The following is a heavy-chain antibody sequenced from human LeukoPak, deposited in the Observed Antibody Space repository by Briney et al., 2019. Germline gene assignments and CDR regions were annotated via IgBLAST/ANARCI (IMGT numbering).Heavy chain of an antibody. J-gene: IGHJ6*02. D-gene: IGHD3-3*01. Sequence: GGSLRLSCAASGFTFSSYSMNWVRQAPGKGLEWVSSISSSSSYIYYADSVKGRFTISRDNAKDSLYLQMNSLRAEDTALYYCAKGLYYDFWSGLGVWGQGATVTVSS. CDR2: ISSSSSYI. CDR1: GFTFSSYS. V-gene: IGHV3-21*04. CDR3: AKGLYYDFWSGLGV.